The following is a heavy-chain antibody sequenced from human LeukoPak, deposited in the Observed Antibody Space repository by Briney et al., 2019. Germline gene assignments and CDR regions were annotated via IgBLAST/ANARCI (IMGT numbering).Heavy chain of an antibody. CDR1: GSSISSYY. Sequence: SETLSLTCTVSGSSISSYYWSWIRQPPGKGLEWIGHIYYSGSTNYNPSLKSRVTISVDTSKNQFSLKLNSLTAADTAVYYCAFLPGAPLYNWFDPWGQGTLVTVSS. CDR3: AFLPGAPLYNWFDP. V-gene: IGHV4-59*08. D-gene: IGHD2-2*01. J-gene: IGHJ5*02. CDR2: IYYSGST.